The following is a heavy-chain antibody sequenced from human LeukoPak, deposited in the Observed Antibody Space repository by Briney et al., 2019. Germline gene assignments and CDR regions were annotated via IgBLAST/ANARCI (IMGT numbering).Heavy chain of an antibody. Sequence: PGGSLRLSCASSGFTFSSYWMSWVRQAPGKGLEWVANIKRDGSEKYYVDSVKGRSTISRDNAKNSLYLQMNSLRAEDTAVYYCARERAPSGIVVVPAAIPDWFDPWGQGTLVTVSS. J-gene: IGHJ5*02. D-gene: IGHD2-2*01. V-gene: IGHV3-7*01. CDR3: ARERAPSGIVVVPAAIPDWFDP. CDR1: GFTFSSYW. CDR2: IKRDGSEK.